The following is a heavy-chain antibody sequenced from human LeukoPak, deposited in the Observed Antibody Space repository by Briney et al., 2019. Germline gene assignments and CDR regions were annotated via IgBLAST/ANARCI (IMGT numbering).Heavy chain of an antibody. Sequence: GASVKVSCKASGYTFTGYYMHWVRQAPGQGLEWMGWINPNSGGTNYAQKFQGRVTMTRDTSISTAHMELSRLRSDDTAVYYCARYSGSYSDAFDIWGQGTMVTVSS. D-gene: IGHD1-26*01. CDR1: GYTFTGYY. V-gene: IGHV1-2*02. CDR3: ARYSGSYSDAFDI. CDR2: INPNSGGT. J-gene: IGHJ3*02.